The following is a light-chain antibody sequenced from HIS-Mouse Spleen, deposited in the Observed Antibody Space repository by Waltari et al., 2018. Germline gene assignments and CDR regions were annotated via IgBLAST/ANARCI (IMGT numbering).Light chain of an antibody. CDR1: SSDVGSYHL. Sequence: QSALTQPASVSGSPGQSITISCTGTSSDVGSYHLVSWYQQHPGKAPKLMIYEGSKRPSGVSNSFSGSKSGNTASLTISGLQAEDEADYYCCSYAGSSTWVFGGGTKLTVL. V-gene: IGLV2-23*01. CDR2: EGS. J-gene: IGLJ3*02. CDR3: CSYAGSSTWV.